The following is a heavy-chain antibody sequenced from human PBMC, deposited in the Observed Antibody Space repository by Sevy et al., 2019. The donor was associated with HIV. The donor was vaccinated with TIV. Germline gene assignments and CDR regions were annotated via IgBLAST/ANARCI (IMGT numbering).Heavy chain of an antibody. CDR2: IIPIFGTA. J-gene: IGHJ5*02. CDR3: ARDPRGGSNDWFDP. Sequence: ASVKVSCKASGGTFSSYAISWVRQAPGQVLEWMGGIIPIFGTANYAQKFQGRVTITADESTSTAYMELSSLRSEDTAVYYCARDPRGGSNDWFDPWGQGTLVTVSS. CDR1: GGTFSSYA. D-gene: IGHD3-16*01. V-gene: IGHV1-69*13.